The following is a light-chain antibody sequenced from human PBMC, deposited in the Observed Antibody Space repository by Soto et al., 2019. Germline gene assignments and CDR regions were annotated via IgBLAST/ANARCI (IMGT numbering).Light chain of an antibody. CDR1: AGAVTSAYY. CDR3: LLYYGGAQVL. Sequence: QAVVTQEPSLTVSPGGTVTLTCASSAGAVTSAYYTNWLQQKPGQAPRALIYSTSEKHSWTPARFSGSLLGGKAALTLSAAQPEDEAGYYCLLYYGGAQVLFGGGTKVTVL. CDR2: STS. V-gene: IGLV7-43*01. J-gene: IGLJ2*01.